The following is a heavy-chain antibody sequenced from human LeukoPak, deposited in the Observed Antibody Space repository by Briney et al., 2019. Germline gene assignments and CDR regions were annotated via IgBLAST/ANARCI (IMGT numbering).Heavy chain of an antibody. CDR2: IYPGDSDT. J-gene: IGHJ4*02. CDR3: ARHGMVTNFDY. V-gene: IGHV5-51*01. D-gene: IGHD3-3*01. CDR1: GYSFTTYW. Sequence: GESLKISCKGSGYSFTTYWIGWVRQMPGKGLEWMGIIYPGDSDTRYSPSFQGLVTISADKSISTAYLQWSSLEASDTAMYYCARHGMVTNFDYWGQGTLVTVSS.